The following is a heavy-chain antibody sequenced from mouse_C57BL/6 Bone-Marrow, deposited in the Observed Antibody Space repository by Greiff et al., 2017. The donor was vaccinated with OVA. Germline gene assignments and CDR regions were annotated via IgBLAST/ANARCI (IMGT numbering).Heavy chain of an antibody. CDR3: TRVPIYDGYYVGAMDY. V-gene: IGHV5-9-1*02. Sequence: DVKVEESGEGLVKPGGSLKLSCAASGFTFSSYAMSWVRQTPEKRLEWVAYISSGGDYIYYADTVKGRFTISRDNARNTLYLQMSSLKSEGTAMYYCTRVPIYDGYYVGAMDYWGQGTSVTVSS. J-gene: IGHJ4*01. D-gene: IGHD2-3*01. CDR1: GFTFSSYA. CDR2: ISSGGDYI.